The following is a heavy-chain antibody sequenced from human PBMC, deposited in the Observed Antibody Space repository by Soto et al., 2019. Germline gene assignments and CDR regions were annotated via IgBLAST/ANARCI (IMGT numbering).Heavy chain of an antibody. Sequence: QVQLVESGGGVVQPGTYLRVFCVGSGFTFRSYVIPWVRQAPGKGLEWVALTSYDGRDKYYADSVRGRFTISRDNSRNTVDLQMDSLKLEDTALYYCARWGTTGGLDVWGQGTLVSVSS. D-gene: IGHD3-16*01. CDR3: ARWGTTGGLDV. CDR1: GFTFRSYV. V-gene: IGHV3-30*19. J-gene: IGHJ1*01. CDR2: TSYDGRDK.